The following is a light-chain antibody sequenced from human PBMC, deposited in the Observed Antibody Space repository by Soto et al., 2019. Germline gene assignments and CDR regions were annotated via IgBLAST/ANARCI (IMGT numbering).Light chain of an antibody. CDR1: NSDVGGYKY. CDR3: ASYDGGIPSVV. V-gene: IGLV2-14*03. Sequence: QSVLTQPASVSGSPGQSITISCTGTNSDVGGYKYICWCQQHADTAPKLIIFNDSKRPSGISSRFSGSKSGNTASLTIGGLQSEDDADYYCASYDGGIPSVVFGRGTRLTVL. J-gene: IGLJ2*01. CDR2: NDS.